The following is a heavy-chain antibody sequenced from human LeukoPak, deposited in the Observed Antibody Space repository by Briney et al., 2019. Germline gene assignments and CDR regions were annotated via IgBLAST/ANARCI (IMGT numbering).Heavy chain of an antibody. CDR3: ARDKAYGAGGMDV. J-gene: IGHJ6*04. D-gene: IGHD4-17*01. CDR1: GFTFSSYS. V-gene: IGHV3-21*01. CDR2: ISSSSSYI. Sequence: GGSLRLSCAASGFTFSSYSMNWVREAPGKGLEWGSSISSSSSYIYYADSVKGRFTISRDNAKNSLYLQMNSLRAEDTAVYYCARDKAYGAGGMDVWGKGTTVTVSS.